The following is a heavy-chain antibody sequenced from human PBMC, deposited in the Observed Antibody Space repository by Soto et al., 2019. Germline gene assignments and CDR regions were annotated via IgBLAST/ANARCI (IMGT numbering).Heavy chain of an antibody. CDR2: ISGTGGST. CDR3: AKESTYYYGSGTPYYFDY. J-gene: IGHJ4*02. Sequence: PGGSLRLSCAASGFTFSSYAMSWVRQAPGKGLEWVSAISGTGGSTYYADSVQGRFTISRDNSKNTLYLQMNSLRAEDTAVYYCAKESTYYYGSGTPYYFDYWGQGTLVTVSS. D-gene: IGHD3-10*01. CDR1: GFTFSSYA. V-gene: IGHV3-23*01.